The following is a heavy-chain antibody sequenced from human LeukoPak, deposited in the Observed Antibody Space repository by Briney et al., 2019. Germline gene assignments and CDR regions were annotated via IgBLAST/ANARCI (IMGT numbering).Heavy chain of an antibody. CDR3: ATVAGG. D-gene: IGHD3-16*01. CDR2: VSAYNGNA. J-gene: IGHJ4*02. Sequence: ASVMLSCKASGYTFTSFGISWVRQAPGQGLEWMGWVSAYNGNANNTQKFQGRVSMTTDTATSTAYMELSSLRSEDTAVYYCATVAGGWGQGTLVTVSS. CDR1: GYTFTSFG. V-gene: IGHV1-18*01.